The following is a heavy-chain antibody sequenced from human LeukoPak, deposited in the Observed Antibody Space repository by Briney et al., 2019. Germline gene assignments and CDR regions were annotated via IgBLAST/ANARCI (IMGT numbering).Heavy chain of an antibody. V-gene: IGHV1-69*13. D-gene: IGHD6-19*01. J-gene: IGHJ4*02. CDR2: IIPMFDPP. Sequence: SVKVSCKASGGNFSTYAFSWVRQAPGQGLEWMGAIIPMFDPPNYSRKFHARVTITADESTSTAYMKLDSLRSEDTAVYFCARGGNTGDWYHFHYWGQGTLVTVSS. CDR1: GGNFSTYA. CDR3: ARGGNTGDWYHFHY.